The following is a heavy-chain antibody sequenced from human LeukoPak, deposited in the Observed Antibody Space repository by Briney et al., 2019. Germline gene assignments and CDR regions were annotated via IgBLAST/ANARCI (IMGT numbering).Heavy chain of an antibody. V-gene: IGHV3-7*01. Sequence: GGSLRLSCVASGFMFSNYWMTWVRQAPGKGLEWVANINGDGSEKHYVDSLKGRFTISRDNAKNSLYLQMNSLRAEDTAMYYCVRSGSYFSKWGQGTLVTVSS. CDR3: VRSGSYFSK. D-gene: IGHD1-26*01. CDR1: GFMFSNYW. J-gene: IGHJ4*02. CDR2: INGDGSEK.